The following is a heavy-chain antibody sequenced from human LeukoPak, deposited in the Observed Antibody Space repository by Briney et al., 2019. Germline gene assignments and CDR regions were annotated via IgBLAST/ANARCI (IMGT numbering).Heavy chain of an antibody. D-gene: IGHD3-16*02. CDR3: VKVSLGLRLGELSLYLPFDY. CDR2: ISYDGGNK. CDR1: GFTFSNYG. Sequence: GGSLRLSCAASGFTFSNYGMHWVRQAPGKGLEWVALISYDGGNKYYADSVQGRFTISRDNSKNTLYLQMNSLRAEDTAVYYCVKVSLGLRLGELSLYLPFDYWGQGTLVTVSS. J-gene: IGHJ4*02. V-gene: IGHV3-30*18.